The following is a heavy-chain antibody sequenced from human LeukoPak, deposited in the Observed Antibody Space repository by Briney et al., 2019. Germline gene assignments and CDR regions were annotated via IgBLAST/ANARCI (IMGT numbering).Heavy chain of an antibody. V-gene: IGHV1-69*05. J-gene: IGHJ6*02. CDR3: AREGYSSSWGYYYYGMDV. D-gene: IGHD6-13*01. CDR2: A. Sequence: ANYAQKFQGRVTITTDESTSTAYMELSSLRSEDTAVYYCAREGYSSSWGYYYYGMDVWGQGTTVTVSS.